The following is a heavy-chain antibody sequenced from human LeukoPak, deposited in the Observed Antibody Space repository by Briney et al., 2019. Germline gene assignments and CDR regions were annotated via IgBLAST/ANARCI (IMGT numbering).Heavy chain of an antibody. CDR3: ARAFHYYGSGSYYLGAFDI. CDR1: GGSISSGGYS. D-gene: IGHD3-10*01. Sequence: PSQTLSLTCAVSGGSISSGGYSWSWIRQPPGKGLEWIGYIYHSGSTYYNPSLKSRVTISVDRSKNQSSLKLSSVTAADTAVYYCARAFHYYGSGSYYLGAFDIWGQGTMVTVSS. V-gene: IGHV4-30-2*01. J-gene: IGHJ3*02. CDR2: IYHSGST.